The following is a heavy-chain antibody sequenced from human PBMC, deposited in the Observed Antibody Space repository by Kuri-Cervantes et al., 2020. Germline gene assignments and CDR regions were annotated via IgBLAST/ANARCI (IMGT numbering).Heavy chain of an antibody. V-gene: IGHV3-48*04. J-gene: IGHJ6*02. D-gene: IGHD2-15*01. Sequence: GESLKISCAASGFTFSSYSMNWVRQAPGKGLEWVSYISSSGSTIYYADSVKGRFTISRDNAKNSLYLQMNSLRAEDTAVYYCARDVKDIVVVVAATRVGNYYGMVVWGQGNTVHVAS. CDR1: GFTFSSYS. CDR2: ISSSGSTI. CDR3: ARDVKDIVVVVAATRVGNYYGMVV.